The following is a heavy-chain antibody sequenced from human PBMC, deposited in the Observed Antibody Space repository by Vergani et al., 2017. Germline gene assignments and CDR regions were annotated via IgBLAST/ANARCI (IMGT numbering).Heavy chain of an antibody. CDR3: ARGGQQGSGWDHYYYGMDV. CDR2: IGTAGDP. Sequence: EVQLVESGGGLVQPGGSLRLSCAASGFTFSSYDMHWVRQATGKGLEWVSAIGTAGDPYYPGSVKGRFTISRENAKNSLYLQMNSLRAGDTAVYYCARGGQQGSGWDHYYYGMDVWGQGTTVTVSS. D-gene: IGHD6-19*01. J-gene: IGHJ6*02. CDR1: GFTFSSYD. V-gene: IGHV3-13*05.